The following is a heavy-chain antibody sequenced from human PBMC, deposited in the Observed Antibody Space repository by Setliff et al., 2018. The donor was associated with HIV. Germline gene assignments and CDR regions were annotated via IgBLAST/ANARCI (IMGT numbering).Heavy chain of an antibody. CDR3: ARSITTAGTVFDY. CDR1: GGSVSNYSAA. D-gene: IGHD6-13*01. V-gene: IGHV6-1*01. CDR2: TFHRSKWYS. J-gene: IGHJ4*02. Sequence: SQTLSLTCAISGGSVSNYSAAWNWIRQSPSRGLEWLGRTFHRSKWYSDYAESVRSRITINPDTSKNQLSLQLHSVTPEDTAVYYCARSITTAGTVFDYWGQGTLVTVSS.